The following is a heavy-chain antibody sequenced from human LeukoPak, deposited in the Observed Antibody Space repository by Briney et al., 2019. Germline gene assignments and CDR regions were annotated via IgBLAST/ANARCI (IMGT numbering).Heavy chain of an antibody. Sequence: GSLRLSCAASGFPFSSYAMNWVRQAPGKGLEWVSVIAGSDGFTQYADSVKGRFTISRDNSKNTVYLQMNRLRVEDTALYYYVRSLDYWGQGTLVTVSS. CDR1: GFPFSSYA. V-gene: IGHV3-23*01. J-gene: IGHJ4*02. CDR2: IAGSDGFT. CDR3: VRSLDY.